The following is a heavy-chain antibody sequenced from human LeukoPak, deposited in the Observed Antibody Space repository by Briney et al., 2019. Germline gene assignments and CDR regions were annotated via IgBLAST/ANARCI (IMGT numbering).Heavy chain of an antibody. D-gene: IGHD3-10*01. CDR3: ARRGVPNWFDP. Sequence: SRTLSLTCTVSGGSITSSIYYWGWIRQPPGKGLEWIGSIYYSGSTYYNPSLKSRVTISVDTSKNQFSLKLSSVTAADTAVYYCARRGVPNWFDPWGLGTLVTVSS. CDR2: IYYSGST. CDR1: GGSITSSIYY. V-gene: IGHV4-39*01. J-gene: IGHJ5*02.